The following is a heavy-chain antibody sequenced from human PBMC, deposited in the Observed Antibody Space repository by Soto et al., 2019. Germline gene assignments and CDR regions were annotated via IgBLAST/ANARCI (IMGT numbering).Heavy chain of an antibody. Sequence: PGESLKISCKGSGYSFTSYWIGWVRQMPGKGLEWMGIIYPGDSDTRYSPSFQGHVTISADKSISTAYLQWSSLKASDTAMYYCARQTGIFGVVSLFDSYYGMDVWGQGTTVTVSS. CDR3: ARQTGIFGVVSLFDSYYGMDV. D-gene: IGHD3-3*01. CDR2: IYPGDSDT. V-gene: IGHV5-51*01. J-gene: IGHJ6*02. CDR1: GYSFTSYW.